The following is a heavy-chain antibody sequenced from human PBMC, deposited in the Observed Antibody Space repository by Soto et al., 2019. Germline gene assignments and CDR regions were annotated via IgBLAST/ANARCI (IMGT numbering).Heavy chain of an antibody. CDR1: GFTFSSYG. Sequence: GGSLRLSCAASGFTFSSYGMHWVRQAPGKGLEWVAVISYDGSNKYYADSVKGRFTISRDNSKNTLYLQMNSLRAEDTAVYYCAKDTAGDDYHAFDIWGQGTMVTVSS. D-gene: IGHD4-17*01. V-gene: IGHV3-30*18. CDR2: ISYDGSNK. J-gene: IGHJ3*02. CDR3: AKDTAGDDYHAFDI.